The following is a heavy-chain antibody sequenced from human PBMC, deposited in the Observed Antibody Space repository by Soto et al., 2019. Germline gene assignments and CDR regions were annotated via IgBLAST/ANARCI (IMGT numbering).Heavy chain of an antibody. J-gene: IGHJ4*02. CDR1: GYTFTSYG. V-gene: IGHV1-18*01. D-gene: IGHD3-9*01. CDR2: ISAYNGNT. CDR3: ARGYDILTGYYDSYFDY. Sequence: GASVKVSCKASGYTFTSYGISWVRQAPGQGLEWMGWISAYNGNTIYAQKLQGRVTMTTDTSTSTAYMELRSLRSDDTAVYYCARGYDILTGYYDSYFDYWGQGTLVTVSS.